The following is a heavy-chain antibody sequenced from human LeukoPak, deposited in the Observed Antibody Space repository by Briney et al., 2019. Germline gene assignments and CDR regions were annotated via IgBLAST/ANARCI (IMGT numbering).Heavy chain of an antibody. CDR2: INPNSGGT. CDR3: ARDITGAATLYYFDY. Sequence: ASVKVSCKAFGYTFTSNYMHWVRQAPGQGLEWMGWINPNSGGTNYAQKFQGRVTMTRDTSISTAYMELSRLRSDDTAVYYCARDITGAATLYYFDYWGQGTLVTVSS. V-gene: IGHV1-2*02. D-gene: IGHD1-20*01. CDR1: GYTFTSNY. J-gene: IGHJ4*02.